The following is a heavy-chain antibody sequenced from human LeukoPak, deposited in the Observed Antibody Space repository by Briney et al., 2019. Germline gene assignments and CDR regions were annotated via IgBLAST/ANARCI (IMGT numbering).Heavy chain of an antibody. CDR2: ITDSGGDT. CDR3: AKGSGSSRPYYFDY. V-gene: IGHV3-23*01. D-gene: IGHD3-10*01. Sequence: PGGSLRLSCAASGFTFSGYAMSWVRQAPGMGLEWVSAITDSGGDTLHADSVEGRFTISRDNSRNTLYLQMNGLRADDTAVYYCAKGSGSSRPYYFDYWGQGALVTVSS. CDR1: GFTFSGYA. J-gene: IGHJ4*02.